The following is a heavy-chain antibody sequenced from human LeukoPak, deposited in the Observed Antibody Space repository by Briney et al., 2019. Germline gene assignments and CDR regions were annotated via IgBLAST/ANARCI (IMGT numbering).Heavy chain of an antibody. CDR3: TRGSWIYDY. D-gene: IGHD5-12*01. Sequence: GGSLRLSCAASGLTFNNAWMTWVRQAPGKGLEWVGRIKSKVDGETADYAAPVKGRFTISRDDPKKMTYLQMNSLKTEDTAVYYCTRGSWIYDYWGQGTLVTVSS. V-gene: IGHV3-15*01. J-gene: IGHJ4*02. CDR1: GLTFNNAW. CDR2: IKSKVDGETA.